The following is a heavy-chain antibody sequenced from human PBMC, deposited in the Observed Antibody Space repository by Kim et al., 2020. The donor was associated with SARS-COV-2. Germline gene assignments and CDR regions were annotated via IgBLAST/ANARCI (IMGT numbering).Heavy chain of an antibody. CDR1: GFTFSSYA. D-gene: IGHD4-4*01. V-gene: IGHV3-23*03. CDR2: ISRGGSST. Sequence: GGSLRLSCAASGFTFSSYALTWVRQAPGKGLEWVSVISRGGSSTYHADSVKGRFTMSRDNSKSTLYLQMNSLRAEDTAVYYCGKKSSEYDYTDNCGQGTLAAVSS. J-gene: IGHJ4*02. CDR3: GKKSSEYDYTDN.